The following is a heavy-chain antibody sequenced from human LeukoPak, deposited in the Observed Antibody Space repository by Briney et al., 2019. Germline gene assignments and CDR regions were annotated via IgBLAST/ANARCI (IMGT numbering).Heavy chain of an antibody. CDR1: GFTFSSYS. CDR2: ITGSSTYI. D-gene: IGHD3-3*01. CDR3: ARDLNFWSCYSTRGFDY. J-gene: IGHJ4*02. Sequence: KPGGALRLSCAASGFTFSSYSMTSVRQAPGKGLEWVSSITGSSTYIDYADSVKGRFTISRDNAKNSQYLQMNSLRAEDTAVYYCARDLNFWSCYSTRGFDYWGQGTLVTVSS. V-gene: IGHV3-21*01.